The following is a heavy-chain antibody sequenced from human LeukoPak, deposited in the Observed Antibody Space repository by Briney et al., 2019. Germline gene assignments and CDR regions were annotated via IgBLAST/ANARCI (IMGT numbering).Heavy chain of an antibody. V-gene: IGHV1-69*06. CDR2: IIPIFGTA. CDR3: ARMGEDYDFWSGHKYNWFDP. J-gene: IGHJ5*02. CDR1: GGTFSSYA. D-gene: IGHD3-3*01. Sequence: SVKVSCKASGGTFSSYAISWVRQAPGQGLEWMGGIIPIFGTANYAQKFQGRVTITADKSTSTAYMELSSLRSEDTAVYYCARMGEDYDFWSGHKYNWFDPWGQGTPVTVSS.